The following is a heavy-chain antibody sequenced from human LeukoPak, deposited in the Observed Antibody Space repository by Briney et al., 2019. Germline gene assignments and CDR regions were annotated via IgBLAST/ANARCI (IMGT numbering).Heavy chain of an antibody. CDR3: AKVPFGELLEYFQH. D-gene: IGHD1-26*01. Sequence: GGSLRLSCAASGFTFSSSAMSWVRQAPGKGLEWVSAISNNGGYTYYADSVQGRFTISRDNSKSTLYLQMNSLRADDTAIYYCAKVPFGELLEYFQHWGQGTLVTVSS. J-gene: IGHJ1*01. CDR2: ISNNGGYT. V-gene: IGHV3-23*01. CDR1: GFTFSSSA.